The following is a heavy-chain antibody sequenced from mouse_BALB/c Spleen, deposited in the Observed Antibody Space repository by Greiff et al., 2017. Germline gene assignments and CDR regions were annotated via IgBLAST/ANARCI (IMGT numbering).Heavy chain of an antibody. Sequence: EVKLVDSGGGLVQPGGSRKLSCAASGFTFSSFGMHWVRQAPEKGLEWVAYISSGSSTIYYADTVKGRFTISRDNPKNTLFLQMTSLRSEDTAMYYCAREILPYAMDYWGQGTSVTVSS. CDR1: GFTFSSFG. CDR2: ISSGSSTI. V-gene: IGHV5-17*02. CDR3: AREILPYAMDY. J-gene: IGHJ4*01.